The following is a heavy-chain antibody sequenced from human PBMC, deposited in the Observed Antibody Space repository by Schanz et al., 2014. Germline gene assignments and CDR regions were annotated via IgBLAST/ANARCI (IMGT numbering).Heavy chain of an antibody. CDR2: ISGDGTTT. D-gene: IGHD3-9*01. Sequence: EVRLVESGGGFVQSGGSLRLSCAASGFTFSVYWMHWVRQPPGKGLVSVSRISGDGTTTSYADSVKGRFTISRDSPKNRLYLQMNSLRPEDSGVYYCARGVARERYSDWLELDYWGQGTLVTVSS. CDR3: ARGVARERYSDWLELDY. J-gene: IGHJ4*02. CDR1: GFTFSVYW. V-gene: IGHV3-74*01.